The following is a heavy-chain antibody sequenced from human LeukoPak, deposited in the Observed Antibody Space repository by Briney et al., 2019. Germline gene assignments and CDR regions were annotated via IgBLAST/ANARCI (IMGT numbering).Heavy chain of an antibody. V-gene: IGHV3-48*01. CDR3: ARGSSGLEDY. CDR1: GFTFSSYS. J-gene: IGHJ4*02. CDR2: IKSSSSTI. Sequence: PGGSLRLSCVVSGFTFSSYSMNWVRQAPGKGLEWVSYIKSSSSTIHYADSVKGRFTVSRDNAKNSLYLQTNSLRAEDTGVYYCARGSSGLEDYWGQGTLVIVSS. D-gene: IGHD6-19*01.